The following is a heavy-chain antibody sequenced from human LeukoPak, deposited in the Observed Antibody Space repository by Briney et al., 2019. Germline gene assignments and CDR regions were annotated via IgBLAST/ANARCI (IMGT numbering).Heavy chain of an antibody. CDR2: ISYTGAFI. J-gene: IGHJ4*02. Sequence: PGGSLRLSCAASAFSLNTYNMNWVRQAPGKGLEWVSSISYTGAFIYYADSMRGRFTISRDNPQNSVFLQMNSLRAEDTAVYYCVRDRGSYRPIDYWGQGTLVTVSS. CDR3: VRDRGSYRPIDY. CDR1: AFSLNTYN. V-gene: IGHV3-21*04. D-gene: IGHD1-26*01.